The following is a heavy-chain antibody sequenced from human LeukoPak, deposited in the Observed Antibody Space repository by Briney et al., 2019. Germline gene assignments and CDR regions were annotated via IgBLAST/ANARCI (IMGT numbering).Heavy chain of an antibody. V-gene: IGHV3-23*01. CDR1: GFTFSSYA. CDR3: ARGRGCSSLSCYPDY. CDR2: ISGSGGST. J-gene: IGHJ4*02. D-gene: IGHD2-2*01. Sequence: GGSLRLSCAASGFTFSSYAMSWVRQAPGKGLEWVSAISGSGGSTYYADSVEGRITISRDNSKNTLYLQMNSLGAEDTALYYCARGRGCSSLSCYPDYWGQGTLVTVSS.